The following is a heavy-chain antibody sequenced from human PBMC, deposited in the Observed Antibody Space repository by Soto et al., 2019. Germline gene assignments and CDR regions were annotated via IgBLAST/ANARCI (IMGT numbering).Heavy chain of an antibody. CDR2: IYYSGST. Sequence: PSETLSLTCTVSGGSISSYYWSWIRQPPGKGLEWIGYIYYSGSTNYNPSLKSRVTISVDTSKNQFSLKLSSVTAADTAVYYCARSNIVATIDYFDYWGQGTLVTVSS. J-gene: IGHJ4*02. CDR1: GGSISSYY. V-gene: IGHV4-59*08. D-gene: IGHD5-12*01. CDR3: ARSNIVATIDYFDY.